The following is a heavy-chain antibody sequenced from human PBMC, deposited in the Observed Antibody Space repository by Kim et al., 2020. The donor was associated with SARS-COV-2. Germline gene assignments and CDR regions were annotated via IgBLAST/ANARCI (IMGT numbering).Heavy chain of an antibody. J-gene: IGHJ4*02. V-gene: IGHV3-23*01. D-gene: IGHD2-2*01. CDR3: AKDLSAAGEGFDY. Sequence: ADSGKGRFTISRDKSKTTLHLQMTSLRAEDTAVYYCAKDLSAAGEGFDYWGQGTLVTVSS.